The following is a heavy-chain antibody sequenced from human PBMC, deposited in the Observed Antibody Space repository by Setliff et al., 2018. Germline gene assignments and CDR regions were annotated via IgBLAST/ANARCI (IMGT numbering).Heavy chain of an antibody. J-gene: IGHJ4*02. CDR3: ARVLHSGSYDDPLDY. Sequence: GASVKVSCKASGGTFSSYAISWARQAPGQGLEWMGIINPSGGSTSYAQKFQGRVTMTRDTSTSTVYMELSSLRSEDTAVYYCARVLHSGSYDDPLDYWGQGTLVTVSS. V-gene: IGHV1-46*01. CDR2: INPSGGST. CDR1: GGTFSSYA. D-gene: IGHD1-26*01.